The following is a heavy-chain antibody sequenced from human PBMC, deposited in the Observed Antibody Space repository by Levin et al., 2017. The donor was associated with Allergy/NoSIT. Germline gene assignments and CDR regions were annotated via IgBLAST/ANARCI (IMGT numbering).Heavy chain of an antibody. CDR3: TTFPYGSGSFLDY. Sequence: GGSLRLSCTASGFTFGDYAMSWFRQAPGKGLEWVGFIRSKAYGGTTEYAASVKGRFTISRDDSKSIAYLQMNSLKTEDTAMYYCTTFPYGSGSFLDYWGQGTLVTVSS. CDR2: IRSKAYGGTT. V-gene: IGHV3-49*03. J-gene: IGHJ4*02. CDR1: GFTFGDYA. D-gene: IGHD3-10*01.